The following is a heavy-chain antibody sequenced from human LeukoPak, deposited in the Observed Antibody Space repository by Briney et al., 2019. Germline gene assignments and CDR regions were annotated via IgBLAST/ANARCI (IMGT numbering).Heavy chain of an antibody. D-gene: IGHD6-19*01. Sequence: PGGSLRLSCAASGFTFSSYAMSWVRQAPGKGLEWVSAISGSGGSTYYADSVKGRFTISRDNSKNTLYLQMNSLRAEDAAVYYCAKDRSGWYYFDYWGQGTLVTVSS. CDR1: GFTFSSYA. CDR2: ISGSGGST. J-gene: IGHJ4*02. V-gene: IGHV3-23*01. CDR3: AKDRSGWYYFDY.